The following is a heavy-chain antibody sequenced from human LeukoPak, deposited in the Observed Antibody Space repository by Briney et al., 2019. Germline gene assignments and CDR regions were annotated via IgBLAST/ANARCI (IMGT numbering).Heavy chain of an antibody. CDR1: GFTFSSYA. CDR2: ISGSGGST. V-gene: IGHV3-23*01. Sequence: GGSLRLSCAASGFTFSSYAMSWVRQAPGKGLEWVSAISGSGGSTYYADSVKGRFTISRDNSKNTLYLQMNSLRAEDTAVYYCAKEGGSYFWDPHQLINWGQGTLVTVSS. D-gene: IGHD1-26*01. J-gene: IGHJ4*02. CDR3: AKEGGSYFWDPHQLIN.